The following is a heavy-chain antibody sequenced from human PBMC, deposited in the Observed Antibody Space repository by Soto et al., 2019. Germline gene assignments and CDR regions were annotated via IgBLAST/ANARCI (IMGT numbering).Heavy chain of an antibody. J-gene: IGHJ4*02. CDR3: ARDLRYYDSSGYDY. Sequence: QVQLVESGGGVVQPGRSLRLSCAASGFTFSSYGMHWVRQAPGKGLEWVAVIWYDGSNKYYADSVKGRFTISRDNSKNTLYLQMNRLRAEDTAVYYCARDLRYYDSSGYDYWGQGTLVTVSS. CDR1: GFTFSSYG. CDR2: IWYDGSNK. V-gene: IGHV3-33*01. D-gene: IGHD3-22*01.